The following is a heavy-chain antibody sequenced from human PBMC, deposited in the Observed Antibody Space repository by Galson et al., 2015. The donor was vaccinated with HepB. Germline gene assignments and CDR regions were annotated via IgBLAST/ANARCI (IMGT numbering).Heavy chain of an antibody. CDR1: GYTFTSYA. V-gene: IGHV1-3*01. CDR2: INAGNGNT. CDR3: ARDRGQITMPPYYYYYYGMDV. Sequence: SVKVSCKASGYTFTSYAMHWVRQAPGQRLEWMGWINAGNGNTKYSQKFQGRVTITRDTSASTAYMELSSLRSEDTAVYYCARDRGQITMPPYYYYYYGMDVWGQGTTVTVSS. D-gene: IGHD3-10*01. J-gene: IGHJ6*02.